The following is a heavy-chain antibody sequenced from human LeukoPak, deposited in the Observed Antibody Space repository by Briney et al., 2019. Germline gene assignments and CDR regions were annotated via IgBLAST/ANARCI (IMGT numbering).Heavy chain of an antibody. Sequence: SETLSLTCTVSGGSVSSGSYYWSWIRQPPGKGLEWIGYIYYSGSSNYNPSLKSRVTISVDTSKNQFSLKLSSVSAADTAVYYCARGYGGNSGHYAFDIWGQGTMVTVSS. V-gene: IGHV4-61*01. J-gene: IGHJ3*02. CDR2: IYYSGSS. CDR3: ARGYGGNSGHYAFDI. D-gene: IGHD4-23*01. CDR1: GGSVSSGSYY.